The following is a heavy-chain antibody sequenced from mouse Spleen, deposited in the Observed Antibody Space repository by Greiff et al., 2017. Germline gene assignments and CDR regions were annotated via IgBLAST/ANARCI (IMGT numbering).Heavy chain of an antibody. Sequence: EVQRVESGGGLVPPGGSLSLSCAASGFTFTDYYMSWVRQPPGKALEWLGFIRNKANGYTTEYSASVKGRFTISRDNSQSILYLQMNALRAEDSATYYCARSLYSYYSYPYYYAMDYWGQGTSVTVSS. CDR3: ARSLYSYYSYPYYYAMDY. CDR1: GFTFTDYY. D-gene: IGHD2-12*01. J-gene: IGHJ4*01. V-gene: IGHV7-3*01. CDR2: IRNKANGYTT.